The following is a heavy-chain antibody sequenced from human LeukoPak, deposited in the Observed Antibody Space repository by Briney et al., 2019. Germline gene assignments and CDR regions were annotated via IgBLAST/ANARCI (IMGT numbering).Heavy chain of an antibody. Sequence: ETLSLTCTVSGGSISSSSYYWGWIRQPPGKGLEWVSAISGSGGSTYYADSVKGRFTISRDNSKNTLYLQMNSLRAEDTAVYYCAKGHSSSPFDYWGQGTLVTVSS. CDR2: ISGSGGST. D-gene: IGHD6-13*01. CDR1: GGSISSSSYY. J-gene: IGHJ4*02. V-gene: IGHV3-23*01. CDR3: AKGHSSSPFDY.